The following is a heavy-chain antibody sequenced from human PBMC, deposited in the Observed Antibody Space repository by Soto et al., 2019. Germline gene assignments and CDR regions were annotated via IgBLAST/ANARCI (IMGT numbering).Heavy chain of an antibody. CDR2: MIPIFSSR. Sequence: QVQLVQSGAEVKKPGSSVKVSCKTSRDTFNKYAFNWVRQAPGQGLEWMGWMIPIFSSRNYAEKFQGSVTITADDSTSTAYMEPRSLRFEDTAVYYCARGETSVGVWGQGTTVTGSS. J-gene: IGHJ6*02. CDR3: ARGETSVGV. CDR1: RDTFNKYA. V-gene: IGHV1-69*01.